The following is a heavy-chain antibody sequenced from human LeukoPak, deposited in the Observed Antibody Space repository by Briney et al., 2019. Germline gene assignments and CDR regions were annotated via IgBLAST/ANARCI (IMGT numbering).Heavy chain of an antibody. J-gene: IGHJ4*02. Sequence: SETLSLTCAVSGGSISSSNWWSWVRQPPGKGLEWIGEINHSGSTNYNPSLKSRVTISVDTSKNQFSLKLSSVTAADTAVYYCARVGHIVATILPDYWGQGTLVTVSS. CDR1: GGSISSSNW. CDR3: ARVGHIVATILPDY. CDR2: INHSGST. V-gene: IGHV4-4*02. D-gene: IGHD5-12*01.